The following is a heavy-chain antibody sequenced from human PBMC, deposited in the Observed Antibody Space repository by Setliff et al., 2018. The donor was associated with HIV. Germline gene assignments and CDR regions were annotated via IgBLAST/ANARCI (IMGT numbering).Heavy chain of an antibody. V-gene: IGHV4-38-2*01. Sequence: PSETLSLTCAVSDYSINRGYYWGWIRQPPGKGLEWIGSVYHSGTTFYNPSLKSRVTISVDTSKNQFSLNLRSVAAADTAVYYCARHGLRFLACFDYWGQGALVTVSS. D-gene: IGHD3-3*01. CDR3: ARHGLRFLACFDY. CDR2: VYHSGTT. J-gene: IGHJ4*02. CDR1: DYSINRGYY.